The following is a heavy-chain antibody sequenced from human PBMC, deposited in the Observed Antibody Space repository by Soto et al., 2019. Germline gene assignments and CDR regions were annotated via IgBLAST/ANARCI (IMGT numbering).Heavy chain of an antibody. V-gene: IGHV3-7*01. CDR2: IKQDGSHK. CDR3: ATSTGAPGNY. CDR1: GFTFNTYW. J-gene: IGHJ4*02. Sequence: GGSLRLSCAASGFTFNTYWMSWVRQAPGKGLEWVANIKQDGSHKYYVPSVKGRFTISRDNAKNSLYLQMNSPRAEDAAVYYCATSTGAPGNYWGQETLVTVSS. D-gene: IGHD1-26*01.